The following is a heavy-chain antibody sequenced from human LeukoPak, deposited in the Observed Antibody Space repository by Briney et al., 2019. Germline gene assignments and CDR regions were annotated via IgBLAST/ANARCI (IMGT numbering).Heavy chain of an antibody. CDR1: GFIFSSYW. CDR3: AALSSIAVAGTEFDY. D-gene: IGHD6-19*01. Sequence: GGSLRLSCAASGFIFSSYWMSWVRQAPGKGLEWVANIKQDGSEKYYLDSVKGRFTISRDNAKNTLYLQMNSLRAEDTAVYYCAALSSIAVAGTEFDYWGQGTLVTVSS. V-gene: IGHV3-7*01. CDR2: IKQDGSEK. J-gene: IGHJ4*02.